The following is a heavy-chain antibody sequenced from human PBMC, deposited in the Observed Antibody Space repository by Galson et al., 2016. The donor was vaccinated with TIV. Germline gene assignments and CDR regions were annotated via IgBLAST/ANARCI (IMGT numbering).Heavy chain of an antibody. CDR2: IYPGDSDT. D-gene: IGHD1-1*01. J-gene: IGHJ6*02. V-gene: IGHV5-51*01. CDR1: GYSFTGSW. CDR3: ARRGREETNEGGLDV. Sequence: QSGAEVKKPGESLKISCKGSGYSFTGSWIGWVRQVPGKGLEWMGVIYPGDSDTKYSPAFHGHVTISVDTSISTAFLEWSSLKASNTAIYYCARRGREETNEGGLDVWGQGTTVTVSS.